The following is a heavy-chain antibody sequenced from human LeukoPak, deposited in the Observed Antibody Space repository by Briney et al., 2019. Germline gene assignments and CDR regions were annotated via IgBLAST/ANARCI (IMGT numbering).Heavy chain of an antibody. J-gene: IGHJ4*02. V-gene: IGHV1-8*02. D-gene: IGHD6-13*01. CDR3: ARGRSSSWYGEFDY. CDR1: GYTFTSYG. CDR2: MNPNSGNT. Sequence: ASVKVSCKASGYTFTSYGINWVRQATGQGLEWMGWMNPNSGNTGYAQKFQGRVTMTRNTSISTAYMELSSLRSEDTAVYYCARGRSSSWYGEFDYWGQGTLVTVSS.